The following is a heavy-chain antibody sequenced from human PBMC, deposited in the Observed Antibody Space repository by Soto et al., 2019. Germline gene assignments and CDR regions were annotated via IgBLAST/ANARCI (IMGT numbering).Heavy chain of an antibody. Sequence: PSEPLSLDCTVSAGSISRSYWTWIRQPPGKGLEWIGYIYYSGSTNYNPSLMSRVTISIDTSKIQFSLQLSSVTAADTAVYYCARHSRSERFDYWGQGTLVTVS. CDR2: IYYSGST. CDR1: AGSISRSY. V-gene: IGHV4-59*08. CDR3: ARHSRSERFDY. J-gene: IGHJ4*02.